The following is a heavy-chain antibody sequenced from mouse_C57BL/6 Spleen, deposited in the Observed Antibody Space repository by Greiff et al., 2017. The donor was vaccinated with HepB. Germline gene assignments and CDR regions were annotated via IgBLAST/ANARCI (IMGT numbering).Heavy chain of an antibody. CDR3: ARGLTGAY. Sequence: EVMLVESGGGLVKPGGSLKLSCAASGFTFSDYGMHWVRQAPEKGLEWVAYISSGSSTIYYADTVKGRFTISRDNAKNTLFQHITGLRSEDTSMYYCARGLTGAYWGQGALVTVSA. J-gene: IGHJ3*01. CDR2: ISSGSSTI. CDR1: GFTFSDYG. V-gene: IGHV5-17*01. D-gene: IGHD4-1*01.